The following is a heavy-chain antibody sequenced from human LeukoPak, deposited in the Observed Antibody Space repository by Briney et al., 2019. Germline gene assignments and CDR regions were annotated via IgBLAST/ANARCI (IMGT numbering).Heavy chain of an antibody. CDR2: IIPIFGTA. CDR1: GGTFSSYA. Sequence: SVKVSCKASGGTFSSYAISWVRQAPGQGLEWMGGIIPIFGTANYAQKFQGRVTITADESTSTAYMELSSLRSEDTAVYYCAWANYYGSGSPRSIINYWGQGTLVIVSS. D-gene: IGHD3-10*01. V-gene: IGHV1-69*13. CDR3: AWANYYGSGSPRSIINY. J-gene: IGHJ4*02.